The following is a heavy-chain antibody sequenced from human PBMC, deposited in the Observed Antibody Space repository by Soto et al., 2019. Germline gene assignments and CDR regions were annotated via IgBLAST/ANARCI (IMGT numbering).Heavy chain of an antibody. CDR3: ARDVRQWLVRWFDP. J-gene: IGHJ5*02. CDR1: GFTFSSYW. CDR2: IKQDGSEK. D-gene: IGHD6-19*01. V-gene: IGHV3-7*01. Sequence: EVQLVESGGGLVQPGGSLRLSCAASGFTFSSYWMSWVRQAPGKGLEWVANIKQDGSEKYYVDSVKGRFTISRDNAKNSLYLQMKSLRAEDTAVYYCARDVRQWLVRWFDPWGQGTLVTVSS.